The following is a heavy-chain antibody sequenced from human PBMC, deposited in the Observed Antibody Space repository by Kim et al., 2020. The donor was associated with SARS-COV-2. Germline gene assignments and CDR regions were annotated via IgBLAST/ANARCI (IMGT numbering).Heavy chain of an antibody. CDR1: GFTFSSYA. CDR2: ISSNGGST. J-gene: IGHJ3*02. Sequence: GGSLRLSCSASGFTFSSYAMHWVRQAPGKGLEYVSAISSNGGSTYYADSVKGRFTISRDNSKNTLYLQMSSLRAEDTAVYYCVKDRSGYGLGGAFDIWGQGTMVTVSS. V-gene: IGHV3-64D*06. CDR3: VKDRSGYGLGGAFDI. D-gene: IGHD5-12*01.